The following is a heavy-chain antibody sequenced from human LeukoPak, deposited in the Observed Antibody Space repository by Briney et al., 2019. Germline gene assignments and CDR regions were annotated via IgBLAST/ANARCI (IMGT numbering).Heavy chain of an antibody. Sequence: GGSLRLSCAASGFTFDDYAMHWVRQAPGKGLEWVSGISWNSGSIGYADSVMGRFTISRDNAKNSLYLQMNSLRVEDTALYYCAKDTGYYYDSSNYWVWGQGTLVTVSS. J-gene: IGHJ4*02. CDR2: ISWNSGSI. CDR1: GFTFDDYA. CDR3: AKDTGYYYDSSNYWV. V-gene: IGHV3-9*01. D-gene: IGHD3-22*01.